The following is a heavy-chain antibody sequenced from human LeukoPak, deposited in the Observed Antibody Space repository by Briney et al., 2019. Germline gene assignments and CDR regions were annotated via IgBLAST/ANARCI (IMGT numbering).Heavy chain of an antibody. Sequence: SETLSLTCAVSGYSISSGHWWSWVRQPPGKGLEWIGEIVHSGSTSYNPSLKSRVTISVGRSKNQFSLTLTSVTAADTAVYYCTRNGANALDYWGQGTLVTASS. CDR3: TRNGANALDY. CDR2: IVHSGST. CDR1: GYSISSGHW. V-gene: IGHV4-4*02. D-gene: IGHD4/OR15-4a*01. J-gene: IGHJ4*02.